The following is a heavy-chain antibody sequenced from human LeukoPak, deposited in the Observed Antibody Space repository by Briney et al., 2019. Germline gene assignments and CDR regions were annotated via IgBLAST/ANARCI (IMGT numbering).Heavy chain of an antibody. CDR1: GGSISSSSYY. CDR3: ARAASYDFWSGYHDY. Sequence: SETLSLTCTVSGGSISSSSYYWGWIRQPPGKGLEWIGSIYYSGSTYYNPSLKSRVTISVDTSKNQFSLKLSSVTAADTAVYYCARAASYDFWSGYHDYWGQGTLVTVSS. J-gene: IGHJ4*02. V-gene: IGHV4-39*01. D-gene: IGHD3-3*01. CDR2: IYYSGST.